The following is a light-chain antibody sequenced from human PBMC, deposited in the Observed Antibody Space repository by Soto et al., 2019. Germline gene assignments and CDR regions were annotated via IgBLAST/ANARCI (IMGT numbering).Light chain of an antibody. J-gene: IGLJ3*02. Sequence: QSVLTQPASVSGSPGQSITISCTGTSSDVGSYNLVSWYQQRPGKAPKLMIYDVSKRPSGVSNRFSGSKSGNTASLTISGLQAEDEADYSCCSYAGSSTWVFGGGTKLTVL. CDR3: CSYAGSSTWV. CDR1: SSDVGSYNL. CDR2: DVS. V-gene: IGLV2-23*02.